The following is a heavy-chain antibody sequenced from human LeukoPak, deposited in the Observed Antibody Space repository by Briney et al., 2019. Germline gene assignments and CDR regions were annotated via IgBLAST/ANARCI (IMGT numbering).Heavy chain of an antibody. CDR2: ISGSGGST. CDR3: ARETSGNKDLVVVPTTIRYGMDV. V-gene: IGHV3-23*01. J-gene: IGHJ6*02. CDR1: GFTFSTYA. D-gene: IGHD2-2*01. Sequence: GGSLRLSCAASGFTFSTYAMSWVRQAPGKGLEWVSAISGSGGSTYYADSVKGRFTISRDNSKNTPYLQMNSLRAEDTAVYYCARETSGNKDLVVVPTTIRYGMDVWGQGTTVSVSS.